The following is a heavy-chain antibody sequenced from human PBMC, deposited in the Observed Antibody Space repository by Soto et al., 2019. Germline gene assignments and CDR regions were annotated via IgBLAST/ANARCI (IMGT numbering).Heavy chain of an antibody. CDR2: INRSGYT. Sequence: SETLSLTCAVYGGSFSAYYWSWIRQPPGKGLEWIGEINRSGYTNYNPSLKSRVTISVDTSKNQFSLKLSSVTAADTAVYYCSGGFQKSDFDYWGQGTLVTVSS. CDR1: GGSFSAYY. J-gene: IGHJ4*02. D-gene: IGHD2-15*01. CDR3: SGGFQKSDFDY. V-gene: IGHV4-34*01.